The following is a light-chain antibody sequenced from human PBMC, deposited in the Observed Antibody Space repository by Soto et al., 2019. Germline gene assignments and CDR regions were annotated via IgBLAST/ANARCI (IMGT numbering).Light chain of an antibody. Sequence: EIVLTQSPGTLSLSPGERATLSCRASQSVSSSYLAWYQQKPGQAPRLLIYGASSRATDIPDRFSGSGSGTDFTLTSRLEPEDFAVYYCQQYGSSPLTFGGGTKVEIK. V-gene: IGKV3-20*01. CDR3: QQYGSSPLT. CDR2: GAS. CDR1: QSVSSSY. J-gene: IGKJ4*01.